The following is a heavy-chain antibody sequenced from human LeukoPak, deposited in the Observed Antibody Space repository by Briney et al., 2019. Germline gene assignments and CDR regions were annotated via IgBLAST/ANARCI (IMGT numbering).Heavy chain of an antibody. Sequence: PGGSLRLSCAASGFSFSIYAMSWVRQAPGEGLEWVSTISGSGGDKYYADSVKGRFTISRDNSKNTLYLQMNSLRAEDTAVYYCAKDCLTGSYGYFDYWGLGALVTVSS. V-gene: IGHV3-23*01. CDR3: AKDCLTGSYGYFDY. D-gene: IGHD3-10*01. CDR2: ISGSGGDK. J-gene: IGHJ4*02. CDR1: GFSFSIYA.